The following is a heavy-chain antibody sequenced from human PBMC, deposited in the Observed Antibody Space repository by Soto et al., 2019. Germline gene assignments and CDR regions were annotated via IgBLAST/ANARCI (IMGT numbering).Heavy chain of an antibody. J-gene: IGHJ6*02. Sequence: AVRLSCAACGLTYSSYGMHWVRKDTGKGLEWVAVISYDGSNKYYADSVKGRFTISRDNSKNTLYLQMNSLRAEDTAVYYCARDMSSSVYYYVMDVWGQGTTVTVSS. V-gene: IGHV3-30-3*01. CDR3: ARDMSSSVYYYVMDV. CDR1: GLTYSSYG. D-gene: IGHD6-6*01. CDR2: ISYDGSNK.